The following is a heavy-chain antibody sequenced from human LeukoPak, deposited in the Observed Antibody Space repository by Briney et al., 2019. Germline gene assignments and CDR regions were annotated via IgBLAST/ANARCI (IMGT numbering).Heavy chain of an antibody. CDR3: VKDRWVDY. V-gene: IGHV3-64D*09. Sequence: GGSLRLSCSASGFIFSPYAMHWVRQAPGKGLEYVSSISSNGDSTYYADSVKDRFTISRDNSKNTVYLQVSSLRVEDTAVYYCVKDRWVDYWGQGTLVTVSS. D-gene: IGHD4-23*01. CDR1: GFIFSPYA. CDR2: ISSNGDST. J-gene: IGHJ4*02.